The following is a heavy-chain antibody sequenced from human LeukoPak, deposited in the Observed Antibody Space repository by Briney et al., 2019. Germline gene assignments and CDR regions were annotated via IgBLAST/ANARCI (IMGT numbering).Heavy chain of an antibody. Sequence: ASVKVSCKASGYTFTNYYIHWVRQAPGQGLEWMGIINPSGGSTSYAQTFQGRVTMTRDTSTNTVYMELSSLRSEDTAVYYCARAGGITIFAVVTAPYYQYYGLDVWGQGTTVTVSS. CDR1: GYTFTNYY. CDR2: INPSGGST. D-gene: IGHD3-3*01. CDR3: ARAGGITIFAVVTAPYYQYYGLDV. V-gene: IGHV1-46*01. J-gene: IGHJ6*02.